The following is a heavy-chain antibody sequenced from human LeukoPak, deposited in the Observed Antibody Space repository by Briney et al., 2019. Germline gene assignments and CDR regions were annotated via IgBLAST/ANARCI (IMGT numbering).Heavy chain of an antibody. V-gene: IGHV3-74*01. CDR2: INSDGSIT. J-gene: IGHJ4*02. Sequence: PGGSLRLSCAASGFTFSSHWMHWVRQARGKGLVWVSRINSDGSITTYADSAQGRFTISRDNAKNTLYLQMNSLRVEDTAVYYCARDYNWNPPDYWGQGTLVTVSS. CDR1: GFTFSSHW. CDR3: ARDYNWNPPDY. D-gene: IGHD1-1*01.